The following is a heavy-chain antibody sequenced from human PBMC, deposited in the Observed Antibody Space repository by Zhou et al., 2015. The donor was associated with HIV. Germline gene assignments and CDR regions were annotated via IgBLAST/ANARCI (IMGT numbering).Heavy chain of an antibody. CDR1: GYTLSRYY. D-gene: IGHD6-13*01. Sequence: QEQLVQSGAEMKKPGASVKLSCKASGYTLSRYYMHWVRQAPGQGLELMGWINPNSGDTNYVQKFQGRVTMTRDTSINTAYMELNRLRSDDTAVYYCARGVDGSSWANYWGQGTQVTVSS. CDR3: ARGVDGSSWANY. V-gene: IGHV1-2*02. J-gene: IGHJ4*02. CDR2: INPNSGDT.